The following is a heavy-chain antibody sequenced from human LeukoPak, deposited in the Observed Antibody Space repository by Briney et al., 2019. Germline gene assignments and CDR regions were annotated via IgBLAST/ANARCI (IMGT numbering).Heavy chain of an antibody. CDR3: ARGWGGTYSIDY. CDR2: INYNGNII. D-gene: IGHD1-26*01. CDR1: GFTFSSYA. J-gene: IGHJ4*02. Sequence: SGGSLRLSCAASGFTFSSYAMSWVRQAPGKGLEWVSGINYNGNIIHYADSVQGRFTISRDNAKNSLSLQMSSLRAEDTALYYCARGWGGTYSIDYWGQGTPVTVTS. V-gene: IGHV3-20*04.